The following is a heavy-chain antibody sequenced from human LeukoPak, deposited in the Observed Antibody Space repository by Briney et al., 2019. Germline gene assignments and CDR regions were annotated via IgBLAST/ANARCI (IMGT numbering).Heavy chain of an antibody. J-gene: IGHJ4*02. Sequence: GRSLRLSCAASGFTFSSYAMHWVRQAPGKGLEWVAVISYDGSNKYYADSVKGRFTISRDNSKNTLYLQMNSLRAEDTAVYYCARDLGSGWHGELDYWGQGTLVTVSS. CDR1: GFTFSSYA. D-gene: IGHD6-19*01. CDR3: ARDLGSGWHGELDY. CDR2: ISYDGSNK. V-gene: IGHV3-30*04.